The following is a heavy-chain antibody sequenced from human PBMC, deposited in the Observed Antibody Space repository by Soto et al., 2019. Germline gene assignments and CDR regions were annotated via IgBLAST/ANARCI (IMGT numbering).Heavy chain of an antibody. D-gene: IGHD6-6*01. CDR1: SDSMNSGGYY. V-gene: IGHV4-31*03. CDR2: IYSNGDT. Sequence: QVQLQESGPGLVKPSQTLSLTCSVSSDSMNSGGYYWSWIRQHPGKGLEWIGYIYSNGDTYYNPSLKSRVTISVDTSKNQFSLNLTSVTAADTAVYYCARRGGSSSRYYYYAMDVWGQGTTVTVS. CDR3: ARRGGSSSRYYYYAMDV. J-gene: IGHJ6*02.